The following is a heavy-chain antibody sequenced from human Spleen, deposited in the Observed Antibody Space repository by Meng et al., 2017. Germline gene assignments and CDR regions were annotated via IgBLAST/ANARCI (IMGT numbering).Heavy chain of an antibody. V-gene: IGHV3-49*01. CDR1: GFTFGDYV. Sequence: GGSLRLSCTASGFTFGDYVMSWFRQAPGKGLEWVGFIRSKAYGGTTEYAASVRGRFTISRDGSKSIAYLQMNSLKTEDTAVYYCSRDPYSYGYAFDIWGQGTMVTVSS. CDR3: SRDPYSYGYAFDI. D-gene: IGHD5-18*01. J-gene: IGHJ3*02. CDR2: IRSKAYGGTT.